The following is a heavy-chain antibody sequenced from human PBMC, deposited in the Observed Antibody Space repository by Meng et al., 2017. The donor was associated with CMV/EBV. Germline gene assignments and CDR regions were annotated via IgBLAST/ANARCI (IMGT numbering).Heavy chain of an antibody. D-gene: IGHD3-10*01. CDR2: IYYSGST. V-gene: IGHV4-30-4*08. CDR1: GGSISSGDYY. CDR3: ARVPITYYYGSGSYYFDY. J-gene: IGHJ4*02. Sequence: QWHLQEAGPGLVKPSQTLSLTCTVSGGSISSGDYYWSWIRQPPGKGLEWIGYIYYSGSTYYNPSLKSRVTISVDTSKNQFSLKLSSVTAADTAVYYCARVPITYYYGSGSYYFDYWGQGTLVTVFS.